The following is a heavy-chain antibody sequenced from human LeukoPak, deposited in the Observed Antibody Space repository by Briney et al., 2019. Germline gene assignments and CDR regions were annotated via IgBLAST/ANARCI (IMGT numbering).Heavy chain of an antibody. D-gene: IGHD2-15*01. CDR1: GFTFNSYA. V-gene: IGHV3-23*01. CDR3: AKDKAYCSGGSCYFDY. J-gene: IGHJ4*02. Sequence: GGSLRLSCEASGFTFNSYAMSWVRQAPGKGLEWVSAISGSGGSTYYADSVKGRFTISRDNSKNTLYLQMNSLRAEDTAVYYCAKDKAYCSGGSCYFDYWGQGTLVTVSS. CDR2: ISGSGGST.